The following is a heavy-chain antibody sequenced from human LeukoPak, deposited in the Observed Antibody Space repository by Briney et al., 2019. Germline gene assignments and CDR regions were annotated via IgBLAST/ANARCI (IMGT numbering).Heavy chain of an antibody. D-gene: IGHD2-2*01. Sequence: GGSLRLSCAASGFTFSSYGMHWVRQAPGKGLEWVAVIWYDGSNKCYADSVKGRFTISRDNSKKTLYLQMNSLRAEDTAVYYCSSTTRYCYYYGMDVWGKGTTVTVSS. J-gene: IGHJ6*04. V-gene: IGHV3-33*01. CDR3: SSTTRYCYYYGMDV. CDR2: IWYDGSNK. CDR1: GFTFSSYG.